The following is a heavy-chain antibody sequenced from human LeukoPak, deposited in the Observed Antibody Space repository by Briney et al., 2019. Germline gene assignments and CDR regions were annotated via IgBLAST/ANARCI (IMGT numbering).Heavy chain of an antibody. J-gene: IGHJ3*02. CDR2: VHYSGTT. CDR3: AVSSSPKVAAFDT. CDR1: GGSISSGGFY. V-gene: IGHV4-31*03. Sequence: SETLSLTCSVSGGSISSGGFYWSWIRQHPGKGVEWIGHVHYSGTTYYTPSLKSRLTILVDTSRNQFSLKLRSVTAADTAVYYCAVSSSPKVAAFDTWGQGTMVTVS. D-gene: IGHD6-13*01.